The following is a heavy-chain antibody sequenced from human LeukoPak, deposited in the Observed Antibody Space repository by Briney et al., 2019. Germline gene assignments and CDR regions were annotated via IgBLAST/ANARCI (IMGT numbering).Heavy chain of an antibody. D-gene: IGHD4-17*01. CDR1: GFTFSSYG. Sequence: PGGSLRLSCAASGFTFSSYGMHWVRQAPGKGLEWVAVISYDGSNKYYADSVKGRFTISRDNSKNTLYLQMNSLRAEDTAVYYCAKAAVTYGLDAFDIWGQGTMVTVSS. J-gene: IGHJ3*02. V-gene: IGHV3-30*18. CDR3: AKAAVTYGLDAFDI. CDR2: ISYDGSNK.